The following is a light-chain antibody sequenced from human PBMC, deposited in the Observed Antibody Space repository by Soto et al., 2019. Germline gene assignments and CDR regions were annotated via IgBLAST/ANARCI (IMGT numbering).Light chain of an antibody. CDR2: DDN. Sequence: QSVLTQPASVSGSPGQSITISCTGTSSEVGSYKLFSWYQQHPGKAPKLMIDDDNKRPSGVSNRFSGSKSGNTSSVTSSGRQAEDEADYYCGSYEGRTTYVVFGGGTKLTVL. V-gene: IGLV2-23*01. J-gene: IGLJ2*01. CDR3: GSYEGRTTYVV. CDR1: SSEVGSYKL.